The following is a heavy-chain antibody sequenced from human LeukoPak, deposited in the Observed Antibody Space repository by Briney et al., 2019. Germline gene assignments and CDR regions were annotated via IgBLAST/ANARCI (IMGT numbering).Heavy chain of an antibody. Sequence: PGGSLRLSCAASGFTFSDYYMSWIRQAPGKGLEWVSYISSSGSTIYYADSVKGRFTISRDNAKNSLYLQMNSLRAEDTAVYYCASTGVVRGVHYYYYGMDVWGQGTTVTVSS. D-gene: IGHD3-10*01. CDR3: ASTGVVRGVHYYYYGMDV. J-gene: IGHJ6*02. CDR2: ISSSGSTI. CDR1: GFTFSDYY. V-gene: IGHV3-11*01.